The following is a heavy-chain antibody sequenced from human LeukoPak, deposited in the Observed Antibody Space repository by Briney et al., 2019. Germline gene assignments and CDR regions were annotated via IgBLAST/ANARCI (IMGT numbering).Heavy chain of an antibody. J-gene: IGHJ4*02. CDR1: GGSFSGYY. V-gene: IGHV4-34*01. CDR2: INHSGST. Sequence: SETLSLTCAVYGGSFSGYYWSWIRQPPGKGLEWIGEINHSGSTNYNPSLKSRVTISVDTSKNQFSLKLSSVTAADTAVYYCATREQLWYDYWGQGTLVTVSS. CDR3: ATREQLWYDY. D-gene: IGHD5-18*01.